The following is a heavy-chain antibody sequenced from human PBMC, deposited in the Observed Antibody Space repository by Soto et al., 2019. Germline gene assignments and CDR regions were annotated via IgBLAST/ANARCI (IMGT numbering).Heavy chain of an antibody. CDR1: EFTFSNYA. CDR2: ISSSGDT. V-gene: IGHV3-23*01. J-gene: IGHJ4*02. Sequence: VQMLESGGGLVQPGGSLRLSCAASEFTFSNYAMTWVRQAPGKGLEWVSVISSSGDTYYADSVKGRFTISRDNSRNRLYLQMNSLRAEDSAVYFCATGSGGSQYSGLDYWGQGSLVTVSS. CDR3: ATGSGGSQYSGLDY. D-gene: IGHD2-15*01.